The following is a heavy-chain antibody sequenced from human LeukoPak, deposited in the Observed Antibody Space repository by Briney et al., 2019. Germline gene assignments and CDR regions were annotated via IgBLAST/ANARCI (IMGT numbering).Heavy chain of an antibody. CDR2: IYYSGST. D-gene: IGHD3-22*01. Sequence: SGTLSLTCTVSGGSISGYYWSWISQPPGKGLEWIGYIYYSGSTKYNPSRKRRVTMSVDTSRNQFSLKLSSVTAADTAVYYCARGGLENGYHSNDGFDIWGQGTMVTVSS. J-gene: IGHJ3*02. V-gene: IGHV4-59*01. CDR1: GGSISGYY. CDR3: ARGGLENGYHSNDGFDI.